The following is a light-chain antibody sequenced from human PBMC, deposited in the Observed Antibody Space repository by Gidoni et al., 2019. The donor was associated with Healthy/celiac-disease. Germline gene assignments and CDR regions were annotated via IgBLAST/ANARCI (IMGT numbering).Light chain of an antibody. CDR2: GAS. J-gene: IGKJ4*01. V-gene: IGKV3-15*01. Sequence: LVMTQPPATLSVSPGERATLSCRASQSASSNLSWYQQKPGHAPRLLIYGASTSATGIPVRSSGSGSGTEFTLTISSLQSEDFAVYDCQQYNNWSLWLTFGGGTKVEIK. CDR1: QSASSN. CDR3: QQYNNWSLWLT.